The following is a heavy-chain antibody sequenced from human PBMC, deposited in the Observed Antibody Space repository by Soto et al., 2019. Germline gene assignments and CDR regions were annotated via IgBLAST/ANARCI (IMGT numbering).Heavy chain of an antibody. CDR3: AWGKGWLRFTSPSH. J-gene: IGHJ4*02. D-gene: IGHD5-12*01. Sequence: EVQLLESGGGLVQPGGSLRLSCAASGFTFSSYAMSWVRQAPGKGLEWVANINYDATEKEYVDSVKGRFTISRDNTQRSVFLQMNSLRAEDTAVYYCAWGKGWLRFTSPSHWGQGTLVTVSS. CDR1: GFTFSSYA. CDR2: INYDATEK. V-gene: IGHV3-7*03.